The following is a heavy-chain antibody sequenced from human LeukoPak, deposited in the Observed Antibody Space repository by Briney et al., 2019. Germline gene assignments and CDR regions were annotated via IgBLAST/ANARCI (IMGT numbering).Heavy chain of an antibody. CDR2: TYYRSKWYN. V-gene: IGHV6-1*01. Sequence: SQTLSLTCAISGDSVSSNSAAWNWLRQSPSRGLEWLGRTYYRSKWYNDYAVSVKSRITINPDTSKNQFYLQLNSVTPDDTAVYYCARSVAARYDHWGQGTLVTVSS. CDR1: GDSVSSNSAA. J-gene: IGHJ4*02. D-gene: IGHD6-6*01. CDR3: ARSVAARYDH.